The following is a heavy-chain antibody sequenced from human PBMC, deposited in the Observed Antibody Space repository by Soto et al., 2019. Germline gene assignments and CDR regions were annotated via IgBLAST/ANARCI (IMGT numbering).Heavy chain of an antibody. V-gene: IGHV1-69*02. CDR1: GGTFSSYT. CDR2: IIAILGIA. Sequence: QVQLVQSGAEVKKPGSSVKVSCKASGGTFSSYTISWVRQAPGQGLEWMGRIIAILGIANYAQKFQGRVTITAEKSTSKAYMELSSLISEDTAVYYCAHRSGSHSLYWGQGTLVTVSS. J-gene: IGHJ4*02. D-gene: IGHD3-10*01. CDR3: AHRSGSHSLY.